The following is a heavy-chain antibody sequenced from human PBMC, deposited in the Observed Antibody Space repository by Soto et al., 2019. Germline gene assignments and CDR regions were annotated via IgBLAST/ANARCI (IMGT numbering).Heavy chain of an antibody. CDR3: ARDLYSSSTFSY. Sequence: QVQLVESGGGVVQPGGSLRLSCAASGFTFSTYGMHWVRQAPGKGLEWVALIWYDGSNKHYGDSVKGRFTISRDNGKNTLYLQMNSLRVEDTAVYYCARDLYSSSTFSYWGQGILVTVSS. V-gene: IGHV3-33*01. CDR2: IWYDGSNK. CDR1: GFTFSTYG. J-gene: IGHJ4*02. D-gene: IGHD6-6*01.